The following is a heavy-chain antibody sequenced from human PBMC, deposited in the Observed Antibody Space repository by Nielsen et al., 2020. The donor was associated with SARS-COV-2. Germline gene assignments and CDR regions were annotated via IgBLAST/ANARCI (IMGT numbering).Heavy chain of an antibody. CDR1: GFTFDDYA. J-gene: IGHJ4*02. CDR2: ISWNSGSI. CDR3: AKDSGDGFGESYYVDY. Sequence: GGSLRLSCAASGFTFDDYAMHWVRHAPGKGLEWVSGISWNSGSIGYADSVKGRFTISRDNAKNSLYLQMNSLRAEDTALYYCAKDSGDGFGESYYVDYWGQGTLVTVSS. V-gene: IGHV3-9*01. D-gene: IGHD3-10*01.